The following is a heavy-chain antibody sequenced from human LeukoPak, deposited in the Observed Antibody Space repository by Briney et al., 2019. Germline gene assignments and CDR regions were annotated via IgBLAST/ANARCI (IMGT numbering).Heavy chain of an antibody. CDR3: AATIYGSGRWGMDV. V-gene: IGHV1-24*01. D-gene: IGHD3-10*01. J-gene: IGHJ6*02. CDR2: FDPEDGET. CDR1: GYTLAELS. Sequence: GASVKVSCKVSGYTLAELSMHWVRQAPGKGLEWMGGFDPEDGETIYAQKFQGRVTMTEDTSTDTAYMELSSLRSEDTAVYYCAATIYGSGRWGMDVWGQGTTVTVSS.